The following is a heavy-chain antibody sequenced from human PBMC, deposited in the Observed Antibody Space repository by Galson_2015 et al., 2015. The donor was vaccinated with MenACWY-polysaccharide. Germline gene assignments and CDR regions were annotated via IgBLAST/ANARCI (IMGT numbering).Heavy chain of an antibody. D-gene: IGHD1-1*01. Sequence: SETLSLTCTVSGGSVSGYYWSWIRQPPGKGLEWIGYMHYSGGTDYNYNPSLKSRMIISVDMSKNQVSLKLNSVTAADTAVYYCARQPGGTAALDMWGQGTMVTVSS. J-gene: IGHJ3*02. V-gene: IGHV4-59*08. CDR3: ARQPGGTAALDM. CDR2: MHYSGGTDY. CDR1: GGSVSGYY.